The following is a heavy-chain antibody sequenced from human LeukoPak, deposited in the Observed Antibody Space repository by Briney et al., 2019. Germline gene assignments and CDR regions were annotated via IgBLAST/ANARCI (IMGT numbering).Heavy chain of an antibody. CDR3: ARAAVAGTGVGAFDI. CDR1: GFTFSSYA. Sequence: GGSLRLSCEASGFTFSSYAMHWVRQAPGKGLEWVAVISYDGSNKYYADSVKGRFTISRDNSKNTLYLQMNSLRAEDTAVYYCARAAVAGTGVGAFDIWGQGTMVTVSS. J-gene: IGHJ3*02. V-gene: IGHV3-30-3*01. D-gene: IGHD6-19*01. CDR2: ISYDGSNK.